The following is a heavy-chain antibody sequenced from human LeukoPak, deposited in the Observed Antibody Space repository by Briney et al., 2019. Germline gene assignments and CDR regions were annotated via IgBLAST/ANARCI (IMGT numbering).Heavy chain of an antibody. J-gene: IGHJ4*02. CDR1: GYTFSSYG. CDR3: ARDSVDGSGTYYNDSPDY. Sequence: GASVTVSCKASGYTFSSYGISWVRQAPGQGGEWMGWISAYNGNTDYAQNLQGRLIMTTDTSTSTAYMELRSLRSDDTAVYYCARDSVDGSGTYYNDSPDYWGQGTLVTVSS. CDR2: ISAYNGNT. D-gene: IGHD3-10*01. V-gene: IGHV1-18*01.